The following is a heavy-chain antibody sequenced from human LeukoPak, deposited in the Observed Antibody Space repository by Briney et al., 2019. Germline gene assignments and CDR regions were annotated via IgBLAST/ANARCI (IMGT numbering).Heavy chain of an antibody. V-gene: IGHV4-59*08. Sequence: SETLSLTCAVSGGSISSYYWSWVRQPPGKGLEWIGSLFYSGNTNYNPSLKSRVTISLDTSKNQVSLKLSSVTAADTAVYYCARGSSPFDYWGQGTLVTVSS. J-gene: IGHJ4*02. CDR3: ARGSSPFDY. CDR1: GGSISSYY. CDR2: LFYSGNT.